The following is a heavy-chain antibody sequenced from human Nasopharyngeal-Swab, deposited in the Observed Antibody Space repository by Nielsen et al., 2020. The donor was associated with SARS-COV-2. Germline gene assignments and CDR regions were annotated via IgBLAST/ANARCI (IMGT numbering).Heavy chain of an antibody. J-gene: IGHJ4*02. D-gene: IGHD3-22*01. CDR2: ISGSGGST. CDR1: GFTFSSYA. Sequence: GESLKISCAASGFTFSSYAMSWVRQAPGKGLEWVSAISGSGGSTYYAGSVKGRFTISRDNSKNTLYLQMNSLRAEDTAVYYCATLYYDSREVYWGQGTLVTVSS. CDR3: ATLYYDSREVY. V-gene: IGHV3-23*01.